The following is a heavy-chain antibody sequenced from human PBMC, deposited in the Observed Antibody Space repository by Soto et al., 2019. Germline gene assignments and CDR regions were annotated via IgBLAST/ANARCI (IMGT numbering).Heavy chain of an antibody. J-gene: IGHJ4*02. CDR2: IYYSGST. Sequence: SETLSLTCTVSGGSISSYYWSWIRQPPGKGLEWIGYIYYSGSTNYNPSLKSRVTISVDRSKNQFSLKLSSVTAADTAVYYCARDGDSSGYPYYFDYWGQGTLVTVSS. CDR3: ARDGDSSGYPYYFDY. D-gene: IGHD3-22*01. CDR1: GGSISSYY. V-gene: IGHV4-59*01.